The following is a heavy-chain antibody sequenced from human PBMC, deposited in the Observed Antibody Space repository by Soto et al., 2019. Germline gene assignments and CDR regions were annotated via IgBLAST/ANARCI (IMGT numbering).Heavy chain of an antibody. CDR1: GFTFSNAW. V-gene: IGHV3-15*01. CDR3: TTLSYLYYDGMDV. J-gene: IGHJ6*02. CDR2: IKSKVDGGTA. D-gene: IGHD2-2*01. Sequence: VGSLRLSCEASGFTFSNAWMNWVRQGPGKGLEWLGRIKSKVDGGTADYVAATKGRFSISRDDLKNMLYLQMNSLKPDDTAVYYCTTLSYLYYDGMDVWGQGTTVTVSS.